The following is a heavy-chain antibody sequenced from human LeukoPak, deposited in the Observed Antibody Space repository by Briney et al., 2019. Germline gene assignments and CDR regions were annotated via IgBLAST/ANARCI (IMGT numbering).Heavy chain of an antibody. J-gene: IGHJ3*02. CDR3: AREKRVYSSSWQRWFDI. CDR2: IYTSGGT. D-gene: IGHD6-13*01. V-gene: IGHV4-4*07. Sequence: PSETLSLTCTVSGGSISSYHWTWIRQPAGKGLEWIGRIYTSGGTNYNPSLKSRVTMSVDTSKNQFSLKLSSVTAADTAVYYCAREKRVYSSSWQRWFDIWGQGTMVTVSS. CDR1: GGSISSYH.